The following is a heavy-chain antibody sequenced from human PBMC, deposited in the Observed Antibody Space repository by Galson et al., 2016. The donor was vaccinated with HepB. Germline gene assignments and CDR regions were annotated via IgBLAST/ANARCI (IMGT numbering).Heavy chain of an antibody. D-gene: IGHD4-11*01. CDR3: AKSDTVTFDYFDC. CDR2: ISYDGSNK. J-gene: IGHJ4*02. CDR1: GFIFSGYA. V-gene: IGHV3-30*04. Sequence: SLRLSCAASGFIFSGYAMHWVRQAPGKGLEWVALISYDGSNKFYADSVKGRFTISRDNSKNTLYLQVNSLRAEDTAVYYCAKSDTVTFDYFDCWGQGTLVTVSS.